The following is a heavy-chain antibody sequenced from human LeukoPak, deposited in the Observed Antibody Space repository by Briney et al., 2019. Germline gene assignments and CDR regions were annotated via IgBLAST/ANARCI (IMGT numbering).Heavy chain of an antibody. D-gene: IGHD3-3*01. CDR1: GGSFSGYY. CDR2: INHSGST. CDR3: ARGKYYDFWSGYSMYNWFDP. J-gene: IGHJ5*02. Sequence: PSETLSLTCAVYGGSFSGYYWSWIRQPPGKGLERIGEINHSGSTNYNPSLKSRVTISVDTSKNQFSLKLSSVTAADTAVYYCARGKYYDFWSGYSMYNWFDPWGQGTLVTASS. V-gene: IGHV4-34*01.